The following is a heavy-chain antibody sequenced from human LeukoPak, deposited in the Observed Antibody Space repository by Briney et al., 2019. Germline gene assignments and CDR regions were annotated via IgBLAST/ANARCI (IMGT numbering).Heavy chain of an antibody. CDR2: INPSGGST. D-gene: IGHD3-16*01. CDR1: GYTFTSYY. V-gene: IGHV1-46*01. J-gene: IGHJ5*02. Sequence: ASVKVSCEASGYTFTSYYMHGGRQAPGQGVECMVRINPSGGSTSYAQKFQGRVTMTRDMSTSTVYMELSSLRSEDTAVYYCARAARDPVYNWFDPWGQGTLVTVSS. CDR3: ARAARDPVYNWFDP.